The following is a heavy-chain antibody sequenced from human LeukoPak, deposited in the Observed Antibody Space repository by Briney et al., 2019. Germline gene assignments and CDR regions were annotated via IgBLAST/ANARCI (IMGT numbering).Heavy chain of an antibody. J-gene: IGHJ4*02. V-gene: IGHV3-74*01. CDR1: GFSFSGHW. CDR2: IRPTGSTT. CDR3: ARGPNSNWSGLDF. Sequence: GGSLRLSCTASGFSFSGHWMHWARQLPGKGLVWVSRIRPTGSTTSYADSVKGRFTVSRDNAKNTLYLQVNNLRAEDTAVYYCARGPNSNWSGLDFWGQGTLLTVSS. D-gene: IGHD6-6*01.